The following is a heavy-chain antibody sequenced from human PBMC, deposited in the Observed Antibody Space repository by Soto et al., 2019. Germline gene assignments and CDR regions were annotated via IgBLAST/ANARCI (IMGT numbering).Heavy chain of an antibody. CDR3: AMRTDSSGWYRPRFAY. CDR2: INAGNGNT. D-gene: IGHD6-19*01. V-gene: IGHV1-3*01. Sequence: QVQLVQSGAEVKKPGASVKVSCKASGYTFTSYAMHWVRQAPGQRLEWMGWINAGNGNTKYSQKFQGRVTITRDTSASTAYMELSSPRSEDTAVYYCAMRTDSSGWYRPRFAYWGQGTLVTVSS. J-gene: IGHJ4*02. CDR1: GYTFTSYA.